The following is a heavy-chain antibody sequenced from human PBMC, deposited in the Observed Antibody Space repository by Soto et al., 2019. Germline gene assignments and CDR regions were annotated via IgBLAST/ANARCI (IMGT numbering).Heavy chain of an antibody. Sequence: VASVKVSCKASGYTFTSYGISWVRQAPGQGLEWMGWISAYNGNTNYAQKLQGRVTMTTDTSTSTAYMELRSLRSDDTAVYYCTLEYSSSWYNAFDIWGQGTMVTVS. D-gene: IGHD6-13*01. CDR1: GYTFTSYG. CDR2: ISAYNGNT. J-gene: IGHJ3*02. V-gene: IGHV1-18*01. CDR3: TLEYSSSWYNAFDI.